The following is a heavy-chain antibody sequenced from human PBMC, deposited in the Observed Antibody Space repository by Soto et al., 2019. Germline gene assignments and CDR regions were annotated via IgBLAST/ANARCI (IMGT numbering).Heavy chain of an antibody. J-gene: IGHJ4*02. CDR2: ISSSSSYI. CDR3: AKALRSFDWFLYAPYDF. CDR1: GFTFSSYS. Sequence: PGGSLRLSCAASGFTFSSYSMNWVRQAPGKGLEWVSSISSSSSYIYYADSVKGRFTISRDNAKNSLYLQMNSLRAEDTAVYYCAKALRSFDWFLYAPYDFWGQGTLVTVSS. D-gene: IGHD3-9*01. V-gene: IGHV3-21*01.